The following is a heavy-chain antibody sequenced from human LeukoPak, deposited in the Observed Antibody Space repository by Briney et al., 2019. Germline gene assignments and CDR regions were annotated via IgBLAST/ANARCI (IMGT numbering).Heavy chain of an antibody. CDR1: GFTFSSYW. D-gene: IGHD2-2*01. J-gene: IGHJ3*02. Sequence: PGGSLRLSCAASGFTFSSYWMSWVRQAPGKGLEYVSAISSNGGSTYYANSVKGRFTISRDNSKNTLYLQMGSLRAEDMAVYYCARELSVRAFDIWGQGTMVTVSS. CDR3: ARELSVRAFDI. CDR2: ISSNGGST. V-gene: IGHV3-64*01.